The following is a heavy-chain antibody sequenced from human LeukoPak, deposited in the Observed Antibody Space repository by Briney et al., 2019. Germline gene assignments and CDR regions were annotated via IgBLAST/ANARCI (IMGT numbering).Heavy chain of an antibody. D-gene: IGHD1-26*01. J-gene: IGHJ4*02. V-gene: IGHV3-64D*09. CDR2: ISSNGGST. Sequence: GGSLRLSCSASGFTFSSTAMHWVRQAPGKGLEYVSAISSNGGSTYYTDSVKGRFTISRDNSKNTLNLQMSSLRAEGTAVYYCVKVGKMGDYWGQGTLVTVSS. CDR3: VKVGKMGDY. CDR1: GFTFSSTA.